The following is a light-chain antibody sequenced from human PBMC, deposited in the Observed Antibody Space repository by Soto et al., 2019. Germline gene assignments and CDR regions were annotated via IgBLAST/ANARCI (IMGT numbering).Light chain of an antibody. CDR1: SSDVGGSNY. CDR3: SSYTSSNSWV. Sequence: QSALTQPASVSGSPGQSITISCTGTSSDVGGSNYVSWYQHHPDKAPELMVYDVSNRPSGVSNRFSGSKSGNTASLTISGLQAEDEADYYCSSYTSSNSWVFGGGTKLTVL. V-gene: IGLV2-14*03. CDR2: DVS. J-gene: IGLJ3*02.